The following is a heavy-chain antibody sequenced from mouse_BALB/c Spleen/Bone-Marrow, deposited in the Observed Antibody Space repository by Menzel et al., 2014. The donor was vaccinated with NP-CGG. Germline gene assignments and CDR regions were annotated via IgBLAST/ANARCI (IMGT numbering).Heavy chain of an antibody. CDR2: INPGSGGT. V-gene: IGHV1-54*01. Sequence: VQLQQSGAELVRPGTSVKVSCKASGYAFTNYLIEWVKQRPGQGLEWIGVINPGSGGTNYNEKFKGKATLTADKSSSAACMQLSSLTSDDSAVYFCARSGYCDGSYCFDYWDQGTTLTVSS. CDR3: ARSGYCDGSYCFDY. CDR1: GYAFTNYL. J-gene: IGHJ2*01. D-gene: IGHD3-1*01.